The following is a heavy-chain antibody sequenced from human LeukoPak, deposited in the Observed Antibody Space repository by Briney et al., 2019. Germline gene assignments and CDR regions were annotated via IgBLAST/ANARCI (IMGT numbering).Heavy chain of an antibody. Sequence: SETLSLTCTVSGYSISSGYYWGWIRQPPGKGLEWIGSIYHSGSTYYNPSLKSRVTISVDTSKNQFPLKLSSVTAADTAVYYCAREEYYDFWSGYYTRANYMDVWGKGTTVTVSS. J-gene: IGHJ6*03. CDR2: IYHSGST. CDR3: AREEYYDFWSGYYTRANYMDV. CDR1: GYSISSGYY. V-gene: IGHV4-38-2*02. D-gene: IGHD3-3*01.